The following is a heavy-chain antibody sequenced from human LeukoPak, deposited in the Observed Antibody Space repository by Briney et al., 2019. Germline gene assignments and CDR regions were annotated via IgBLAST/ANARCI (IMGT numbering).Heavy chain of an antibody. CDR2: INPDSGGT. CDR1: AYTFTDYY. Sequence: GASVKVSCKASAYTFTDYYMHWVRQAPGQGLEWMGWINPDSGGTNYAQKFQGRVTMTRDTSISTAYMELSRLTSDDTAVYFCARLNIPMGTFDYWGQGTLVTVSS. V-gene: IGHV1-2*02. CDR3: ARLNIPMGTFDY. J-gene: IGHJ4*02. D-gene: IGHD2-2*02.